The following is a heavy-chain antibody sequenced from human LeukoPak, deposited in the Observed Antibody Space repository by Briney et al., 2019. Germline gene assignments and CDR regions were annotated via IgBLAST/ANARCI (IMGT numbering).Heavy chain of an antibody. J-gene: IGHJ4*02. CDR3: ARQSISSGSYYFDY. D-gene: IGHD1-26*01. V-gene: IGHV4-34*01. CDR1: GGSFSGYY. Sequence: PSETLSLTCAVYGGSFSGYYWSWIRQPPGKGLEWIGEINHSGSTNYNPSLKSRVTMSVDTSKNQFSLKLSSVTAADTAVYYCARQSISSGSYYFDYWGQGTLVTVSS. CDR2: INHSGST.